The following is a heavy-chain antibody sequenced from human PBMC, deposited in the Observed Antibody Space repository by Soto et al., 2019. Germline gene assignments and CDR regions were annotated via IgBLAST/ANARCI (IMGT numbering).Heavy chain of an antibody. CDR2: IRSKAYGGTT. D-gene: IGHD3-9*01. J-gene: IGHJ4*02. CDR1: GFTFGDYA. CDR3: TRAVLRYFDWLTDFDY. Sequence: PGGSLRLSCTASGFTFGDYAISWFRQAPGKGLEWVGFIRSKAYGGTTEYAASVKGRFTISRDDSKSIAYLQMNSLKTEDTAVYYCTRAVLRYFDWLTDFDYWGQGTLVTVSS. V-gene: IGHV3-49*03.